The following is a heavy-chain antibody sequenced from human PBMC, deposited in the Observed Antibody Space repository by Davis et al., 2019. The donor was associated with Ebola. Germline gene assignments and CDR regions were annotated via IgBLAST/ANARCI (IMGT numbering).Heavy chain of an antibody. CDR3: ARGIRDGAGDWFDP. D-gene: IGHD2/OR15-2a*01. J-gene: IGHJ5*02. CDR1: GGSISSYY. CDR2: LYYSGST. V-gene: IGHV4-59*01. Sequence: MPGGSLRLSCTVSGGSISSYYWSWIRQPPGKGLEWIGYLYYSGSTNYNPSLKSRVTMSVDTTNNQFFLKLSSVTAADTAVYYCARGIRDGAGDWFDPWGQGTLVTVSS.